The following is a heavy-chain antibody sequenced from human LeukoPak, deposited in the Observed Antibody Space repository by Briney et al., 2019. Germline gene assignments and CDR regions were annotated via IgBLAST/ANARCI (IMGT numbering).Heavy chain of an antibody. CDR1: GFTFSSYW. V-gene: IGHV3-7*01. CDR2: IKQDGSEK. Sequence: GGSLRLSCAASGFTFSSYWMSWVRQAPGKGLEWVANIKQDGSEKYYVDSVKGRFTISRDNAKNSLYLQMNSLRAEDTAVYYCARDLVIAVAGAFDYWGQGTLVTVSS. J-gene: IGHJ4*02. D-gene: IGHD6-19*01. CDR3: ARDLVIAVAGAFDY.